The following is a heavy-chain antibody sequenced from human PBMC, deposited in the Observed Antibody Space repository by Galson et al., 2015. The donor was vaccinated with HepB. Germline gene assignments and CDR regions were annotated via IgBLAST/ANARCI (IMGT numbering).Heavy chain of an antibody. CDR2: ISYDGSNK. CDR1: GFTFSSYA. J-gene: IGHJ5*02. D-gene: IGHD3-10*01. V-gene: IGHV3-30-3*01. CDR3: ARDRRMGRRWFDP. Sequence: SLRLSCAASGFTFSSYAMHWVRQAPGKGLEWVAVISYDGSNKYYADSVKGRFTISRDNSKNTLYLQMNSLRAEDTAVYYCARDRRMGRRWFDPWGQGTLVTVSS.